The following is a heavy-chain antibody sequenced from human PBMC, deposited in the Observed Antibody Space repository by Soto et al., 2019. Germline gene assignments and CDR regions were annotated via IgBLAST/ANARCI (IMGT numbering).Heavy chain of an antibody. CDR3: ARVLEDRYYDYYYYMDV. V-gene: IGHV4-59*01. CDR2: IYYSGST. D-gene: IGHD2-15*01. CDR1: GGSISSYS. J-gene: IGHJ6*03. Sequence: QVQLQESGPGLVKPSETLSLTCTVSGGSISSYSWSWIRQPPGKGLEWIGYIYYSGSTNNNPSLKSRVTISGDTSKTEFSLKLSSGTAADTSVYYCARVLEDRYYDYYYYMDVWGKGTTVTFSS.